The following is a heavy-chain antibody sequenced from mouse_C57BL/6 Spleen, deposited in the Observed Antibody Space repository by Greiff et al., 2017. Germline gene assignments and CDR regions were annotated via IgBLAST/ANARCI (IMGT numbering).Heavy chain of an antibody. CDR1: GYTFTSYW. CDR2: IYPGNSDT. CDR3: TRGAYYSNDGGFAY. V-gene: IGHV1-5*01. J-gene: IGHJ3*01. D-gene: IGHD2-5*01. Sequence: EVQLQQSGTVLARPGASVKMSCKTSGYTFTSYWMHWVKQRPGQGLEWIGAIYPGNSDTSYNQKFKGKAKLTAVTSASTAYMELSSLTNEDSAVYYCTRGAYYSNDGGFAYWGQGTLVTVSA.